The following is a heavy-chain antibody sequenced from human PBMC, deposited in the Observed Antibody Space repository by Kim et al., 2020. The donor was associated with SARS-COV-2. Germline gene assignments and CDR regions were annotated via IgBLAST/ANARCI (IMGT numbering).Heavy chain of an antibody. J-gene: IGHJ4*02. Sequence: SETLSLTCTVSGGSISSYYWSWNRQPPGKGLEWIGYIYYSGSTNYNPSLKSRVTISVDTSKNQFSLKLSSVTAADTAVYYCARHGTVVTHEGFDYWGQGTLVTVSS. CDR1: GGSISSYY. CDR2: IYYSGST. V-gene: IGHV4-59*08. D-gene: IGHD2-15*01. CDR3: ARHGTVVTHEGFDY.